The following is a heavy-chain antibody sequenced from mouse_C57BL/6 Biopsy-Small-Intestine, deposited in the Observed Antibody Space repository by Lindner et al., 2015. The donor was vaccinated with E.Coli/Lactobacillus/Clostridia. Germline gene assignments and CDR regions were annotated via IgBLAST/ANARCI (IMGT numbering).Heavy chain of an antibody. CDR1: GYSFTGYC. V-gene: IGHV1-31*01. J-gene: IGHJ2*01. CDR3: ARRDSSGYFDY. CDR2: IYPYNGVS. Sequence: EVQLQESGPELVKPGASVKISCKASGYSFTGYCMHWVKQSHGNILDWVGYIYPYNGVSTYNQKFKDKATLTVDKSSSTAYMELRSLTSEDSAVYYCARRDSSGYFDYWGQGTTLTVSS. D-gene: IGHD3-2*02.